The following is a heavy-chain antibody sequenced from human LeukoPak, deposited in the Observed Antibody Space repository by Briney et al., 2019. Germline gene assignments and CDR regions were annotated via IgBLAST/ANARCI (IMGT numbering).Heavy chain of an antibody. CDR2: ISSSGSTI. D-gene: IGHD1-26*01. J-gene: IGHJ5*02. Sequence: SGGSLRLSCAASGFTFSDYYMSWIRQAPGKGLEWVSYISSSGSTIYYADSVKGRFTISRDNAKNSLYLQMNSLRAEDTAVYYCAKLVGATSNWFDPWGQGTLVTVSS. CDR1: GFTFSDYY. CDR3: AKLVGATSNWFDP. V-gene: IGHV3-11*01.